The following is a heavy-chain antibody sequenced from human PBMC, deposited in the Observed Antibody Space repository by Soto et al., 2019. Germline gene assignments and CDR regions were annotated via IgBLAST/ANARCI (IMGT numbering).Heavy chain of an antibody. CDR3: ARSSNWYFDY. V-gene: IGHV4-39*01. CDR1: GGSISSSTHD. Sequence: QLHLQESGPGLVKPSETLSLTCTVSGGSISSSTHDWGWIRQPPGKGLEWIGSIYYSGTTYYNPSLKSRVTISIDPSKNQFALNLRSVTAADTAVYYCARSSNWYFDYWGQGTLVTVSS. D-gene: IGHD6-13*01. J-gene: IGHJ4*02. CDR2: IYYSGTT.